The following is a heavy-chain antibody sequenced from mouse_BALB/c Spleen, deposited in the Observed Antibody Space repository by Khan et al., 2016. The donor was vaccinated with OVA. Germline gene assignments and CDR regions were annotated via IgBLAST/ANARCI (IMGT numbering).Heavy chain of an antibody. J-gene: IGHJ4*01. CDR2: IDPANGKT. V-gene: IGHV14-3*02. CDR1: GFNIKDTY. D-gene: IGHD1-2*01. Sequence: EVQLQESGAELVKPGASVRLSCTGSGFNIKDTYIHWVKQRPEQGLEWIGRIDPANGKTKYDPKFQGKASITADTSTNIVDLQLSSLTSEDTVVYYCAYSLHLCAMDYWGQGTSVTVSS. CDR3: AYSLHLCAMDY.